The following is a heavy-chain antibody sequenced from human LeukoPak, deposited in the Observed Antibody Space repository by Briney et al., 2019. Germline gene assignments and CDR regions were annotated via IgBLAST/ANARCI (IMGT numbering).Heavy chain of an antibody. Sequence: ASVKVSCKASGRTFSSYAISWVRQAPGQGLEWMGGIIPIFGTANYAQKFQGRVTITADESTSTAHMELSSLRSEDTAVYYCARGAQDCSSTSCLDDAFDIWGQGTMVTVSS. CDR1: GRTFSSYA. CDR3: ARGAQDCSSTSCLDDAFDI. CDR2: IIPIFGTA. J-gene: IGHJ3*02. V-gene: IGHV1-69*13. D-gene: IGHD2-2*01.